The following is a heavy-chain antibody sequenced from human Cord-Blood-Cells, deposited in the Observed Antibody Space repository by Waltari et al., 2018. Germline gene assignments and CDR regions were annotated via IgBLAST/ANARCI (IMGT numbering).Heavy chain of an antibody. CDR2: IYYSGST. CDR3: ARHRGDFWSGYYDAFDI. Sequence: QLQLQESGPGLVKPSETLSLTCTVSGGSISSSSYYWGWIRQPPGKGLEWIGSIYYSGSTYYNPSLKRRVTISVDTSKTQFSLKLSSVTAADTAVYYCARHRGDFWSGYYDAFDIWGQGTMVTVSS. J-gene: IGHJ3*02. V-gene: IGHV4-39*01. CDR1: GGSISSSSYY. D-gene: IGHD3-3*01.